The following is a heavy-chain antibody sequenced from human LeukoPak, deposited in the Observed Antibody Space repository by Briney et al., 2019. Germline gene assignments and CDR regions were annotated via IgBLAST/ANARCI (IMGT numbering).Heavy chain of an antibody. Sequence: GESLKISCKGSGYKFNAYWIAWVRQMPGKGLEWMGIIYPDDSDTRYSPSFQGQVTISADKSVRTAYLQWSSLKASDTAMYYCARPNITSYYDSRGYDAFDVWGQGTMVTVSS. CDR3: ARPNITSYYDSRGYDAFDV. J-gene: IGHJ3*01. V-gene: IGHV5-51*01. CDR1: GYKFNAYW. D-gene: IGHD3-22*01. CDR2: IYPDDSDT.